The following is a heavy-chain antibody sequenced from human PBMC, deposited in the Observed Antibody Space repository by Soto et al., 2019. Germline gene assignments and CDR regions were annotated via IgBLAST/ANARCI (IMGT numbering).Heavy chain of an antibody. J-gene: IGHJ4*02. Sequence: PSETLSHTCAVSGGSSSSGGYSWSWIRQPPGKGLEWIGYIYHSGSTYYNPSLKSRVTILVDRSKNQFSLKLSSVTAADTAVYYCARGEVVALGYWGQGTLVTVSS. D-gene: IGHD2-15*01. CDR2: IYHSGST. V-gene: IGHV4-30-2*01. CDR3: ARGEVVALGY. CDR1: GGSSSSGGYS.